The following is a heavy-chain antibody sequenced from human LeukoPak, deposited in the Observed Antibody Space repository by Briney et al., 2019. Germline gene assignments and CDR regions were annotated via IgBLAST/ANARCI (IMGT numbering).Heavy chain of an antibody. J-gene: IGHJ4*02. CDR1: GFTLSRYG. D-gene: IGHD6-19*01. V-gene: IGHV3-30*02. CDR2: IWYDGSNK. Sequence: GGSLRLSCAASGFTLSRYGMHWVRQAPGKGREWVAFIWYDGSNKYYAHSVKGRFTISRDNSKNTVSLEMNSLRAEDTAVYYCAKKHFPTSGWIDSWGQGTLVTVSS. CDR3: AKKHFPTSGWIDS.